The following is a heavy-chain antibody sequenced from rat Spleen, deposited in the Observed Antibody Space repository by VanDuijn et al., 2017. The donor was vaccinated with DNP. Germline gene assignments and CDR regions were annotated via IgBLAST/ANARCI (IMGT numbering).Heavy chain of an antibody. V-gene: IGHV1-43*01. CDR2: INTGSGGT. J-gene: IGHJ1*01. Sequence: QIQLQQSGTELAKPGSSVKISCKASGYTFTSYYRGWIKQTTGQGLEYIGYINTGSGGTNYNEKFKGKATLTVDKSSSTAFMQLSSLTPDDSAVYYCARSGWGYFDFWGPGTMVTVSS. CDR1: GYTFTSYY. D-gene: IGHD4-3*01. CDR3: ARSGWGYFDF.